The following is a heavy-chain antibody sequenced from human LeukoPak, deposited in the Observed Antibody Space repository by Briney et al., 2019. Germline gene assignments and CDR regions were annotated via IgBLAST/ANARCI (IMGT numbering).Heavy chain of an antibody. CDR3: ARRYSSGWRTFDY. Sequence: GASVTVSCTASGYTFTAYYMHWVRQAQGQGLELMGWINPNSGGTNYAQKFQGRGTMTRDTSISTAYMELSRLRSDDTAVYYCARRYSSGWRTFDYWGQGTLVTVSS. CDR1: GYTFTAYY. J-gene: IGHJ4*02. D-gene: IGHD6-19*01. V-gene: IGHV1-2*02. CDR2: INPNSGGT.